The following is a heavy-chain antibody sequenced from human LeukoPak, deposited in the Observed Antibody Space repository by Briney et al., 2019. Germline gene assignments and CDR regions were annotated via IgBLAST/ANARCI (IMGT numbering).Heavy chain of an antibody. CDR1: GGSISSSSYY. D-gene: IGHD6-19*01. Sequence: SETLPLTCTVSGGSISSSSYYWGWIRQPPGKGLEWIGSIYYSGSTYYNPSLKSRVTISVDTSNNEFSLKLSSVTAADTTVYYCARLSAVAANYFDYWGQGTLVTVSS. CDR3: ARLSAVAANYFDY. J-gene: IGHJ4*02. V-gene: IGHV4-39*01. CDR2: IYYSGST.